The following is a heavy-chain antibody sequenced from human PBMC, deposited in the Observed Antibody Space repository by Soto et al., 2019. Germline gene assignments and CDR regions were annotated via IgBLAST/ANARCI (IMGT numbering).Heavy chain of an antibody. D-gene: IGHD6-13*01. CDR3: AKDWYSSRRSPEYFQH. J-gene: IGHJ1*01. Sequence: GGSLRLSCAASGFTFSSYAMSWVRQAPGKGLEWVSAISGSGGSTYYADSVKGRFTISRDSSKNTLYLQMNSLKAEDTAVYYCAKDWYSSRRSPEYFQHWGQGTLVTVSS. CDR1: GFTFSSYA. V-gene: IGHV3-23*01. CDR2: ISGSGGST.